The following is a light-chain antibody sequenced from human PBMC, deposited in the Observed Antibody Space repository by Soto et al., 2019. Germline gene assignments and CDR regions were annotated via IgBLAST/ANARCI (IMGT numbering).Light chain of an antibody. Sequence: QSVLTQPPSVSGAPGQRVTISCTGSSSNIGAVYDVHWYQQLPGRAPKLLIYGNSNRPSGVPDRFSGSKSGSSASLAITGLQAEDEAHYHCQSYANSLGGVVFGGGTKLTVL. CDR3: QSYANSLGGVV. CDR1: SSNIGAVYD. CDR2: GNS. J-gene: IGLJ2*01. V-gene: IGLV1-40*01.